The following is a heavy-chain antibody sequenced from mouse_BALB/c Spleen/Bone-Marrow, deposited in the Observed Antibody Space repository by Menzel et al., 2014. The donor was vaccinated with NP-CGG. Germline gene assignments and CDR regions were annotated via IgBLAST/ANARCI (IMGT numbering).Heavy chain of an antibody. CDR2: INTNGGNT. J-gene: IGHJ2*01. V-gene: IGHV5-6-3*01. Sequence: VQLQQSGGGLVQPGGSLKLSCAASGFTFXSYGMSWVRQTPDKRLELVATINTNGGNTYYPDSVKGRFTISRDNAKNTLYLQMSSLKSEDTAMYYCARGLDYWGQGTTLTVSS. CDR3: ARGLDY. CDR1: GFTFXSYG.